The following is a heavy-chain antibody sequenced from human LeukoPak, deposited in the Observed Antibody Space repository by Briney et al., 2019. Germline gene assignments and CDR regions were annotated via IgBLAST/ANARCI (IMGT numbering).Heavy chain of an antibody. J-gene: IGHJ4*02. D-gene: IGHD2-8*01. V-gene: IGHV3-74*01. CDR2: ISSDECDT. Sequence: GGSLRLSCAASGFTLRSNWMHWVRQAPGKGLGWVSRISSDECDTTYADSVKGRFTISRDNAKNTLYLQMSRLRADDTAVYYCATRRGTNNRDYGGQGTLVTVS. CDR1: GFTLRSNW. CDR3: ATRRGTNNRDY.